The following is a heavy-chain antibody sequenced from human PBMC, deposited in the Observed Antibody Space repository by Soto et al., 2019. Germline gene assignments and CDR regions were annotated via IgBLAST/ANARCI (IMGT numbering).Heavy chain of an antibody. CDR2: TYYRSKWYN. V-gene: IGHV6-1*01. J-gene: IGHJ6*02. CDR1: GDSVSSSSVT. CDR3: ARWRAAAGYYYGMDV. D-gene: IGHD6-13*01. Sequence: PSQTLSLTCAITGDSVSSSSVTWNWIRQSPSRGLEWLGRTYYRSKWYNDYAESVKSRITINPDTSKNQFSLQLNSVTPEDTAVYYCARWRAAAGYYYGMDVWGQGTTVTVSS.